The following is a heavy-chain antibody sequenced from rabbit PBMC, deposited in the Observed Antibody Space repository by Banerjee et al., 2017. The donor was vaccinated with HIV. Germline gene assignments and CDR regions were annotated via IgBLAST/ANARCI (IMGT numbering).Heavy chain of an antibody. CDR1: GFDLSGYYY. V-gene: IGHV1S45*01. Sequence: QEQLEESGGGLVKPEGSLTLTCKASGFDLSGYYYICWVRQAPGKGLEWIACIYAGSTGTTGYASWAKGRFTISKTSSTTVTLQMTSLTAADTATYFCARNFDLWGPGTLVTVS. J-gene: IGHJ4*01. CDR3: ARNFDL. CDR2: IYAGSTGTT.